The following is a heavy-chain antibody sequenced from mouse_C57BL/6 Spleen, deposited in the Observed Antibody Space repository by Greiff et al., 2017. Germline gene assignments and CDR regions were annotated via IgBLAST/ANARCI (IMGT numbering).Heavy chain of an antibody. J-gene: IGHJ3*01. CDR1: GYTFTGYW. CDR2: ILPGSGSS. CDR3: ARRGNYWFAY. D-gene: IGHD2-1*01. Sequence: QVQLQQSGAELMKPGASVKLSCKATGYTFTGYWIEWVTQRPGHGLEWIGEILPGSGSSNYNEKFKGKATFTADTSSNTAYMPLSSLTTEDSAIYYCARRGNYWFAYWGQGTLVTVSA. V-gene: IGHV1-9*01.